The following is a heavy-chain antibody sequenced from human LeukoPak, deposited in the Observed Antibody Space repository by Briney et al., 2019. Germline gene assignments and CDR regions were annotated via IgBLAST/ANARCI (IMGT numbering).Heavy chain of an antibody. CDR3: ARGGVVVEDYYYYYGMDV. V-gene: IGHV1-18*04. CDR2: ISAYNGNT. Sequence: GASVKVSCKASGYTFIGYYMHWVRQAPGQGLEWMGWISAYNGNTNYAQKLQGRVTMTTDTSTSTAYMELRSLRSDDTAVYYCARGGVVVEDYYYYYGMDVRGQGTTVTVSS. D-gene: IGHD2-15*01. J-gene: IGHJ6*02. CDR1: GYTFIGYY.